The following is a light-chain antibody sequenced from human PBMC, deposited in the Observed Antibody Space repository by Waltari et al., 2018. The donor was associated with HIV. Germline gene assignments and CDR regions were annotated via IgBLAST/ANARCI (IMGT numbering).Light chain of an antibody. J-gene: IGLJ1*01. Sequence: SYVLTQPPSVSVAPGETARITCGGSDIGRKHVHWYQQKSGQAPLLVLYDDRLRPEGIPARRSGSNSGNTATLTISRVEGADEADYYCQVWENSRDQSFGPGTRVTV. V-gene: IGLV3-21*01. CDR2: DDR. CDR1: DIGRKH. CDR3: QVWENSRDQS.